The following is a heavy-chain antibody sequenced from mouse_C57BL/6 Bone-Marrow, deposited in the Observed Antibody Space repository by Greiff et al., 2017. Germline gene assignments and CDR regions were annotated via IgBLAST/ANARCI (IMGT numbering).Heavy chain of an antibody. CDR1: GYSITSGYY. D-gene: IGHD3-2*02. V-gene: IGHV3-6*01. CDR2: ISYDGSN. J-gene: IGHJ3*01. CDR3: ARGGAAQDSFWFAY. Sequence: VQLKQSGPGLVKPSQSLSLTCSVTGYSITSGYYWNWIRQFPGNKLEWMGYISYDGSNNYNPSLKNRISITRDTSKNQFFLKLNSVTTEDTATYYCARGGAAQDSFWFAYWGQGTLVTVSA.